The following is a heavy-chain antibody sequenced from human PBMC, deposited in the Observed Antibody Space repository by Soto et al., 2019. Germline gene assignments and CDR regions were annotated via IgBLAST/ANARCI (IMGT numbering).Heavy chain of an antibody. J-gene: IGHJ4*02. CDR2: IIPTLGVP. CDR1: GGSFSSYT. D-gene: IGHD2-15*01. Sequence: QVQLVQSGAEVKYPGSSVKVSCKASGGSFSSYTLSWVRQAPGQGLEWMGRIIPTLGVPNYAHKFQDRVTITEDKSTSTAYLELSSLTSYYTAVYYCASGGSIDRRPGVDSCGEGSLVTVSS. V-gene: IGHV1-69*02. CDR3: ASGGSIDRRPGVDS.